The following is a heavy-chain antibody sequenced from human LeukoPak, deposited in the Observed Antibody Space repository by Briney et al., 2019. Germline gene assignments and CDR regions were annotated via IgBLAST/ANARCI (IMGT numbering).Heavy chain of an antibody. V-gene: IGHV4-4*07. Sequence: PSETLSLTCTVSGGSISSYDWSWIRQLAGKGLEWIGRIYTSGSPNYNPSLKSRVTMSVDTSKKQFSLKLSSATAADTAVYYCARLSSSWYQDWYFDLWGRGTLVTVSS. D-gene: IGHD6-13*01. J-gene: IGHJ2*01. CDR2: IYTSGSP. CDR3: ARLSSSWYQDWYFDL. CDR1: GGSISSYD.